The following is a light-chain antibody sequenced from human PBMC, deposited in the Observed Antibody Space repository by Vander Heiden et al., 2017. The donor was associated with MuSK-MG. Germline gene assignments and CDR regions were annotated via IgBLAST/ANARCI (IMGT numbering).Light chain of an antibody. V-gene: IGKV1-6*01. CDR1: QGIIDE. Sequence: AIKRTQSPSSLSASVGDRVTITCRASQGIIDEFAWYQPKPGKAPKLLIYAASSLHSGVPSRFSGSGSGTDFSLPISSLQPEDFATDYCPQDLNYPLTFGQGTKVEIK. J-gene: IGKJ1*01. CDR2: AAS. CDR3: PQDLNYPLT.